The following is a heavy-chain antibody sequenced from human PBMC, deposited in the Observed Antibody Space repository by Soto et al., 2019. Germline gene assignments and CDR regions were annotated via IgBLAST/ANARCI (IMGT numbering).Heavy chain of an antibody. D-gene: IGHD4-17*01. CDR2: IYPSDSDT. V-gene: IGHV5-51*01. J-gene: IGHJ4*02. Sequence: VESLKISCQVSGYTFTICWIGWVRQMPGKGLEWMGIIYPSDSDTRYSPSFQGQVTISADQSINTAYLQWDSLKASDTAIYYWARHANTEEDNFEHWGQGNPVTVTS. CDR1: GYTFTICW. CDR3: ARHANTEEDNFEH.